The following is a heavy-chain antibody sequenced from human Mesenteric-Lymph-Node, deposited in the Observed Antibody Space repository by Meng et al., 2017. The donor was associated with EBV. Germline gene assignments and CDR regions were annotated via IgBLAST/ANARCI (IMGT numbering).Heavy chain of an antibody. Sequence: RQAPGQGLEWMGWISTYNGNTNYAQKVQGRVTMTRETSTSTAYMELRSLRSDDTAVYYCARGRRDYDSGSYPDFGYWGQGTLVTVSS. CDR2: ISTYNGNT. J-gene: IGHJ4*02. D-gene: IGHD3-10*01. V-gene: IGHV1-18*01. CDR3: ARGRRDYDSGSYPDFGY.